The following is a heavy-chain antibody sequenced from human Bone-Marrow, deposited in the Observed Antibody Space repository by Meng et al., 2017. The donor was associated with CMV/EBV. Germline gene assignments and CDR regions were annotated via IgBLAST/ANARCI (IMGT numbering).Heavy chain of an antibody. CDR3: AKPWSGYLGYFDY. CDR2: INTNTGNP. V-gene: IGHV7-4-1*01. Sequence: ASVKVSCKASGYTFTSYAMNWVRQAPGQGLEWMGWINTNTGNPTYAQGFTGRFVFSLDTSVSTAYLQICSLKAEDTAVYYCAKPWSGYLGYFDYWGQGTRVTGSS. D-gene: IGHD3-3*01. CDR1: GYTFTSYA. J-gene: IGHJ4*02.